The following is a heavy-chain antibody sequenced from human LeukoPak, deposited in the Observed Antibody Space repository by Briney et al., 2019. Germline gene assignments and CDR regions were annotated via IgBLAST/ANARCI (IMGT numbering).Heavy chain of an antibody. CDR3: ARGRRGYSSFAS. J-gene: IGHJ4*02. CDR2: INHSGST. Sequence: PSETLSLTCAVYGGSFSGYYWSWIRKPPGKGLEWIGEINHSGSTNYNPSLKSRVTISVDTSKNQFSLKLSSVTAADTAVYYCARGRRGYSSFASWGQGTLVTVSS. D-gene: IGHD5-18*01. V-gene: IGHV4-34*01. CDR1: GGSFSGYY.